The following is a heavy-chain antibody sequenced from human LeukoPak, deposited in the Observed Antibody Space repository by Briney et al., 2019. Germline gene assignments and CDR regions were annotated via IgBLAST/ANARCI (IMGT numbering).Heavy chain of an antibody. V-gene: IGHV4-4*07. D-gene: IGHD4-11*01. CDR3: ASNGVTSGPFDY. J-gene: IGHJ4*02. CDR2: IYASGST. Sequence: SETLSLTCTVSGGSINSYYWGWIRQPAGKGLEWIGRIYASGSTSYNPSLKSRVTMSVVTSKNQFSLKLSSVTAADTAVYYCASNGVTSGPFDYWGQGTLVTVSS. CDR1: GGSINSYY.